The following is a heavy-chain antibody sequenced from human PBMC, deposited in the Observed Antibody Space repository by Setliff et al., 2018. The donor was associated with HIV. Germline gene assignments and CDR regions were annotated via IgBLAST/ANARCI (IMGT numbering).Heavy chain of an antibody. CDR1: GGSISSHY. Sequence: KTSETLSLTCTVSGGSISSHYWSWIRQPPGKGLDWIGNIYYSGSTNYNPSLKSRVTISVATSKNQFSLKLNSVTTADTAVYYCARSRTSSGYYGVTGYGMDVWGQGTTVTVSS. V-gene: IGHV4-59*11. CDR2: IYYSGST. J-gene: IGHJ6*02. D-gene: IGHD3-22*01. CDR3: ARSRTSSGYYGVTGYGMDV.